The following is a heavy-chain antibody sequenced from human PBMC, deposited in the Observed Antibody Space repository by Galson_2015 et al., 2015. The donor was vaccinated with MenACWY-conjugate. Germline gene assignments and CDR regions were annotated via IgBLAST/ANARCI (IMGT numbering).Heavy chain of an antibody. CDR2: IYWDDDK. CDR1: GFSLSTSGVG. Sequence: PALVKPTQTLTLTCTFSGFSLSTSGVGVGWIRQPPGKALEWLALIYWDDDKRYSPSLKSRLTITKDTSKTQVVLTMTNMDPVDTATYYCAHSWGDYGDSHYYYYYYMDVWGKGTTVTVSS. CDR3: AHSWGDYGDSHYYYYYYMDV. V-gene: IGHV2-5*02. J-gene: IGHJ6*03. D-gene: IGHD4-17*01.